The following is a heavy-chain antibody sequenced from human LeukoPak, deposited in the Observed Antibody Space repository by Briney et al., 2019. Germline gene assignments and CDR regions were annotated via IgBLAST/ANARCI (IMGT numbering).Heavy chain of an antibody. CDR1: EYTFTDYY. V-gene: IGHV1-2*02. J-gene: IGHJ3*02. CDR3: ARYSGSHPAAFDI. Sequence: ASVKVSCKASEYTFTDYYMHWVRQAPGHGLHWMGWINPDSGGTNYAQNFQGRVTMTRDTSISTAYMELSRLRSDDTAVYYCARYSGSHPAAFDIWGQGTMVTVSS. CDR2: INPDSGGT. D-gene: IGHD1-26*01.